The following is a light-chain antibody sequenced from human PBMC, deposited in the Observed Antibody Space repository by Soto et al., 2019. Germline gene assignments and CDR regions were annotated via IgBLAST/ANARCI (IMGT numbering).Light chain of an antibody. Sequence: QSVLTQPASVSGSPGQSIAISCTGTSSDVGGYKYVSWCQQHPGKAPKLMIYDVSNRPSGVSDRFSGSKSGNTASLTISGLQAEYVADYYCTSYTSSSTYVFGTGTRSPS. CDR3: TSYTSSSTYV. J-gene: IGLJ1*01. CDR1: SSDVGGYKY. CDR2: DVS. V-gene: IGLV2-14*01.